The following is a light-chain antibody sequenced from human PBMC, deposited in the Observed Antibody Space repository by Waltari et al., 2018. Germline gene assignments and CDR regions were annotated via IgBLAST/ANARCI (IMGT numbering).Light chain of an antibody. CDR3: TSSSTSTTRV. Sequence: QSALTQPASVSGSPGQSITLSCTGTSSDVDFYNYVSWYQQHPGKAPSSMISDVSNRPSGFSNRFSGSKSGNTASLTISGLQAEDEADYYCTSSSTSTTRVFGGGTKLTVL. CDR1: SSDVDFYNY. V-gene: IGLV2-14*03. CDR2: DVS. J-gene: IGLJ3*02.